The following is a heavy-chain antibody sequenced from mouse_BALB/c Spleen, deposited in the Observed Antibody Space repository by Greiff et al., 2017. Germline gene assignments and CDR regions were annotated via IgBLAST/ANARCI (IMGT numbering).Heavy chain of an antibody. Sequence: VQLKDSGAELVRSGASVKLSCTASGFNIKDYYMHWVKQRPEQGLEWIGWIDPENGDTEYAPKFQGKATMTADTSSNTAYLQLSSLTSEDTAVYYCNACSGSSYFDYWGQGTTLTVSS. CDR3: NACSGSSYFDY. J-gene: IGHJ2*01. CDR1: GFNIKDYY. D-gene: IGHD1-1*01. V-gene: IGHV14-4*02. CDR2: IDPENGDT.